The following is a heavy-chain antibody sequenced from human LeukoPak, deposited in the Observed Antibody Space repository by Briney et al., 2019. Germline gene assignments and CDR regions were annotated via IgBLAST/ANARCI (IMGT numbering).Heavy chain of an antibody. CDR2: FDPEDGET. D-gene: IGHD1-26*01. Sequence: ASVKVSCKVSGYTLTELSMHWVRQAPGIGLEWMGGFDPEDGETIYAQKFQGRVTMTEDTSTDTAYMELSSLRSEDTAVYYCATMGLGVRATSGRDYWGQGTLVTVSS. CDR1: GYTLTELS. CDR3: ATMGLGVRATSGRDY. V-gene: IGHV1-24*01. J-gene: IGHJ4*02.